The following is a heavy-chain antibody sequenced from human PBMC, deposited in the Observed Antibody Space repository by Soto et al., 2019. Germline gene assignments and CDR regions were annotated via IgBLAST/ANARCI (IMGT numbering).Heavy chain of an antibody. V-gene: IGHV4-30-2*01. J-gene: IGHJ4*02. D-gene: IGHD2-21*02. Sequence: SETLSLTCTVSGASISSGGSSWSWIRQPPGQGLEWIAYISHTGTTDYNPSLQSRVTASVDRPKNQFSPKLSSVTAADTAVYYCARGISVTATTPYFDYWGQGAQVTVSS. CDR2: ISHTGTT. CDR1: GASISSGGSS. CDR3: ARGISVTATTPYFDY.